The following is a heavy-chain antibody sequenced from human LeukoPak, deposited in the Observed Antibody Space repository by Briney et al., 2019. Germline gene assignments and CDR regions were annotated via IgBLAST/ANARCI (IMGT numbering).Heavy chain of an antibody. CDR3: ARGPYYDILTGYYGGYY. Sequence: TGGSLRLSCAASGFTFSSYSMNWVRQAPGKGLEWVSSISSSSSYIYYADSVKGRFTISRDNAKNSLYLQMNSLRAEDTAVYYCARGPYYDILTGYYGGYYWGQGTLVTVSS. CDR2: ISSSSSYI. CDR1: GFTFSSYS. V-gene: IGHV3-21*01. D-gene: IGHD3-9*01. J-gene: IGHJ4*02.